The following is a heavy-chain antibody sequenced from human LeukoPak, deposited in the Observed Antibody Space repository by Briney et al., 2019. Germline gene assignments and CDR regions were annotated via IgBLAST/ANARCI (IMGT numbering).Heavy chain of an antibody. D-gene: IGHD3-22*01. CDR3: ARTEIVDSSGYYYVDY. J-gene: IGHJ4*02. CDR2: IYYSGST. Sequence: ASETLSLTCTVSGGSISSGDYYWSWIRQPPGKGLEWIGYIYYSGSTYYNPSLKSRVTISVDTPKNQFSLKLSSVTAADTAVYYCARTEIVDSSGYYYVDYWGQGTLVTVSS. CDR1: GGSISSGDYY. V-gene: IGHV4-30-4*01.